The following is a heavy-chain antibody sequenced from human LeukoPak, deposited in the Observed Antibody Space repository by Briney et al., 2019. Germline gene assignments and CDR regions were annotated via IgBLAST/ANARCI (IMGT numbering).Heavy chain of an antibody. CDR1: GFTVSSNY. CDR2: IYSGGRT. Sequence: GGSLRLSCAASGFTVSSNYMSWVRQAPGKGLEWVSVIYSGGRTYYADSVKGRFTISRDNSKNTVFLQMNSLRAEDTAVYYCARQRLDAFDIWGQGTMVTVSS. CDR3: ARQRLDAFDI. J-gene: IGHJ3*02. V-gene: IGHV3-66*04.